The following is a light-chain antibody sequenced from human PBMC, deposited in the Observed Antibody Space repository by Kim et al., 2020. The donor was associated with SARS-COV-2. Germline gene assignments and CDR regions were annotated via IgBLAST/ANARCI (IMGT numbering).Light chain of an antibody. V-gene: IGLV2-14*03. Sequence: GQSITLSCTGTISDVGAYKYVSWYRQYPGKAPKVIIFDVNKRPAGVSDRFSGSKSDNTASLTIYGLQSEDEAEYYCSSYTTTGTLVFGGGTKVTVL. J-gene: IGLJ3*02. CDR2: DVN. CDR3: SSYTTTGTLV. CDR1: ISDVGAYKY.